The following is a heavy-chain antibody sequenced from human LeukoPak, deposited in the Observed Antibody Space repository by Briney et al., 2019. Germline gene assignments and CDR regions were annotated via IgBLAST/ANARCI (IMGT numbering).Heavy chain of an antibody. CDR3: AKFETRGNTDSDY. Sequence: GGSLRLSCAASGFSFSSYSMNWVRQAPGKGLEWVSSISGSSTHILYADSVKGRFTISRDDARNSLYLQMNSLRAEDTAVYYCAKFETRGNTDSDYWGQGTLVTVSS. CDR1: GFSFSSYS. V-gene: IGHV3-21*01. J-gene: IGHJ4*02. CDR2: ISGSSTHI. D-gene: IGHD2/OR15-2a*01.